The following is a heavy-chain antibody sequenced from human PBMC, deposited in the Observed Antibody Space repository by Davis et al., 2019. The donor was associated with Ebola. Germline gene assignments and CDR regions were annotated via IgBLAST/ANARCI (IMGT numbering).Heavy chain of an antibody. D-gene: IGHD6-19*01. CDR2: IRSSDTTI. CDR1: GFTFSNYA. V-gene: IGHV3-11*01. Sequence: GSLRLSCAASGFTFSNYAMSWIRQAPGKGLEWVSSIRSSDTTIYYSDPVKGRFTVSRDNAKNSLYLQMNSLRAEDTAVYYCARDKRSSWYGGMDVWGQGTTVTVSS. J-gene: IGHJ6*02. CDR3: ARDKRSSWYGGMDV.